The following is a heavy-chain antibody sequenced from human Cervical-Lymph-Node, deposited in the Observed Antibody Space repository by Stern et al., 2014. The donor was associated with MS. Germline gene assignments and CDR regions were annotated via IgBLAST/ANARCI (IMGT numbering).Heavy chain of an antibody. CDR2: VYWNNEK. D-gene: IGHD3-22*01. J-gene: IGHJ4*02. CDR3: AHIDDRSGYFAY. V-gene: IGHV2-5*01. Sequence: QITLKESGPTSLKPTQTLTLTCTFSGFSVSTFGVGVGWIRQPPGKALEWLALVYWNNEKRYSPSLRSRLTITKDTSKNQVVLTMSNTDPLDTATYFCAHIDDRSGYFAYWGQGILVTVSS. CDR1: GFSVSTFGVG.